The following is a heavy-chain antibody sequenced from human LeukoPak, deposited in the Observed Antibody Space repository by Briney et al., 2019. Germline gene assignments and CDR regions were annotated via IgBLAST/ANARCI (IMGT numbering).Heavy chain of an antibody. CDR2: VSVNADST. J-gene: IGHJ4*02. CDR1: GFTFDHYA. V-gene: IGHV3-43*02. CDR3: VKGVVYDSSGYFHLDY. Sequence: PGGSLRLSCAASGFTFDHYAMHWVRQAPGKGPEWVSLVSVNADSTYYADSVRGRFTTSRDNNNNSLYLQMHSLRTDDTALYYCVKGVVYDSSGYFHLDYWGQGTLVTVSS. D-gene: IGHD3-22*01.